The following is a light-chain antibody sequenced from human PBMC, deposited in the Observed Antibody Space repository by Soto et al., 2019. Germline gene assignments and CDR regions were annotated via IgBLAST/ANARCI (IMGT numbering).Light chain of an antibody. Sequence: EIVMTQSRATLSVSPGERATLSCRASQSVNSNLAWYRQKPGQAPRLLISDASTRATGVPARFSGSGSGTDFTLTISSLQSEDSGIYYCQQYNFWPPLTFGGGTKVEIK. J-gene: IGKJ4*01. CDR2: DAS. CDR3: QQYNFWPPLT. V-gene: IGKV3-15*01. CDR1: QSVNSN.